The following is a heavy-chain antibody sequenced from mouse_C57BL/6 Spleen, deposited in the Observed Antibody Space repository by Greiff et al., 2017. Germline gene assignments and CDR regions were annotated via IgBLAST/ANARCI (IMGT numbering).Heavy chain of an antibody. J-gene: IGHJ2*01. V-gene: IGHV1-52*01. CDR1: GYTFTSYW. CDR2: IDPSDSET. Sequence: QVQLQQSGAELVRPGSSVKLSCKASGYTFTSYWMHWVKQRPIQGLEWIGNIDPSDSETHYNQKFKDKATLTVDKSSSTAYMQLSRLTSEDSAVYYCARLGFTTVVDYWGQGTTLTVSS. CDR3: ARLGFTTVVDY. D-gene: IGHD1-1*01.